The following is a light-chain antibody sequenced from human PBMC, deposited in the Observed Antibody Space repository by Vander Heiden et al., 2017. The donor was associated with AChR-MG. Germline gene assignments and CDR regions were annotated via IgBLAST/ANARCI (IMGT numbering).Light chain of an antibody. CDR2: DVT. CDR1: SSDVANYNY. J-gene: IGLJ2*01. V-gene: IGLV2-11*01. CDR3: CSYAGSYTVI. Sequence: QSALTQPRSVSGSPGQSVTISCTGTSSDVANYNYGSWYPHHPGKAPKLMVYDVTKRPSGVPDRFSGSRSANTASLTISGLQAEDEADYYCCSYAGSYTVIFGGGTKLTVL.